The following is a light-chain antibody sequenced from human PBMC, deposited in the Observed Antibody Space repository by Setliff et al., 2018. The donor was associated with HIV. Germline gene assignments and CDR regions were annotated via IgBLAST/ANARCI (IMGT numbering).Light chain of an antibody. CDR3: SSYTKTSTLL. CDR2: DVS. V-gene: IGLV2-14*03. CDR1: SRDIGTYDF. Sequence: QSALTQPASISGSPGQSITISCAGTSRDIGTYDFVSWYQQHPGKAPKLLIYDVSDRPSGVSDRFSGSKSGNTASLTISGLQTEDEADYYCSSYTKTSTLLFGTGTKVT. J-gene: IGLJ1*01.